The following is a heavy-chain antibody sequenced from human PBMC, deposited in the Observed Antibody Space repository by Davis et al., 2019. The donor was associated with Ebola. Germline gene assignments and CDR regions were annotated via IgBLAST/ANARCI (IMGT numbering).Heavy chain of an antibody. D-gene: IGHD6-19*01. CDR2: IYYSGAT. J-gene: IGHJ6*03. Sequence: PGGSLRLSCAASGFSFSSYGMHWVRQAPGKGLEWIGRIYYSGATDYNASLKSRVTLSVDRSKNQFSLRLSSVSAADTAVYYCARLGYSSSFMDVWGTGTTVIVSS. CDR3: ARLGYSSSFMDV. V-gene: IGHV4-39*07. CDR1: GFSFSSYG.